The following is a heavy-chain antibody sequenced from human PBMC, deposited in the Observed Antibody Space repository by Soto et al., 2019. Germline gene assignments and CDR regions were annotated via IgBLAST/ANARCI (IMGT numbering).Heavy chain of an antibody. CDR3: ARERDVAYYYYGMDV. J-gene: IGHJ6*02. CDR1: GFTFSSYW. CDR2: INSDGSST. Sequence: GGSLRLSCAASGFTFSSYWMHWVRRAPGKGLVWVSRINSDGSSTSYADSVKGRFTISRDNAKNTLYLQMNSLRAEDTAVYYCARERDVAYYYYGMDVWGQGTTVTVSS. V-gene: IGHV3-74*01. D-gene: IGHD2-15*01.